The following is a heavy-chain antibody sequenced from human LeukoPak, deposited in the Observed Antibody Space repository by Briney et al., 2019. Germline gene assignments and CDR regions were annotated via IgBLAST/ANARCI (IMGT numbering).Heavy chain of an antibody. CDR3: AREETDYFDY. J-gene: IGHJ4*02. CDR2: ISSIGRYI. CDR1: GFTFSTHT. V-gene: IGHV3-21*01. Sequence: GGSLRLSCAASGFTFSTHTMNWVRQAPGKGLEWVSSISSIGRYIYYADSVKGRFTVSRDNTKNSLYLQMNSLSPEDTAVYYCAREETDYFDYWGQGTLVTVSS.